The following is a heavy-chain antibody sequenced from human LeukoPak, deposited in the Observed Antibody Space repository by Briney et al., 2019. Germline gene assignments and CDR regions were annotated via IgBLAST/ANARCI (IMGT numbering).Heavy chain of an antibody. CDR3: ARLRDGYNY. J-gene: IGHJ4*02. CDR1: GYTFTGYY. CDR2: INPNSGGT. Sequence: GASVKVSCKASGYTFTGYYMHWVRQAPGQGLEWMGWINPNSGGTNYAQKFQGRVTMTRDTSTSTAYMELSGLRSDDTAVYYCARLRDGYNYWGQGTLVTVSS. D-gene: IGHD5-24*01. V-gene: IGHV1-2*02.